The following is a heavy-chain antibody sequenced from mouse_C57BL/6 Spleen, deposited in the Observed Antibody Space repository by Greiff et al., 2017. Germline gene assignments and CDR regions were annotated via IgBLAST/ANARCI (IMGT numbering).Heavy chain of an antibody. CDR3: ARSWSNYETWFAD. CDR1: GYTFTSYW. V-gene: IGHV1-55*01. D-gene: IGHD2-5*01. Sequence: VQLQQPGAELVKPGASVKMSCKASGYTFTSYWITWVKQRPGQGLEWIGDIYPGSGSTNYNEKFKSKATLTVDTSSSTAYMQLSSLTSEDSAVYYCARSWSNYETWFADWGQGTLVTVSA. J-gene: IGHJ3*01. CDR2: IYPGSGST.